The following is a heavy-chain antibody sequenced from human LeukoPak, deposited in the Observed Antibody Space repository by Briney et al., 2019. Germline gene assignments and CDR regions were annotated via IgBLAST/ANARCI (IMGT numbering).Heavy chain of an antibody. CDR2: IIPMFGTA. D-gene: IGHD2-2*01. CDR1: GGTFSSYE. CDR3: ASGTTDIVVVPATLRNYYFDY. J-gene: IGHJ4*02. Sequence: SVKVSCKASGGTFSSYEISWVRQAPGQGLEWMGGIIPMFGTAKYAQKFQGRVAITADKSTSTAYMELSSLRSEDTAVYYCASGTTDIVVVPATLRNYYFDYWGQGTLVTVSS. V-gene: IGHV1-69*06.